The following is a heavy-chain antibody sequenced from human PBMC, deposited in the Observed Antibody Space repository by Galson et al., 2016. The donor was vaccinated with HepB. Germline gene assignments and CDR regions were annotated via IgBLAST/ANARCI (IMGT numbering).Heavy chain of an antibody. D-gene: IGHD3-22*01. V-gene: IGHV3-9*01. CDR1: GFTFDEYA. J-gene: IGHJ3*02. CDR3: AKDIKSYYFDTSYYYHAFDI. Sequence: SLRLSCAASGFTFDEYAMHWVRQAPGKGLEWVSGISWNSGRIGYADSVKGRFTISRDNAKNSMYLQMNSLRAEDTALYYCAKDIKSYYFDTSYYYHAFDIWGQGTMVTVSS. CDR2: ISWNSGRI.